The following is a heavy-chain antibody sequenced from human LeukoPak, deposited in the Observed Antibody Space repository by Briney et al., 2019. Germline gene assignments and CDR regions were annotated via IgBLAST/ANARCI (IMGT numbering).Heavy chain of an antibody. D-gene: IGHD6-13*01. CDR2: MNPNSGNT. Sequence: VASVKVSCKASGYTFTSYDINWVRQATGQGLEWMGWMNPNSGNTGYAQKFQGRVTITRNTSISTAYMELSSLRSEDTAVYYCARAIIAAAGTMKYYYGMDVWGQGTTVTVSS. CDR3: ARAIIAAAGTMKYYYGMDV. CDR1: GYTFTSYD. J-gene: IGHJ6*02. V-gene: IGHV1-8*03.